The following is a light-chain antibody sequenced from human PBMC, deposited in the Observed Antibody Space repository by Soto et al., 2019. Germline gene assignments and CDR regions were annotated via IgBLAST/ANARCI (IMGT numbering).Light chain of an antibody. V-gene: IGKV3-11*01. J-gene: IGKJ4*01. CDR2: DAS. Sequence: EIVLTQSPATLSLSPGERATLSCRASQSVSSYLAWYQQKPGQAPRLHIYDASNRATGIPARFSGSGSGTDFTLTISSLEPEDFAIYCCQQRSNWPRVTFGGGTKVEIK. CDR1: QSVSSY. CDR3: QQRSNWPRVT.